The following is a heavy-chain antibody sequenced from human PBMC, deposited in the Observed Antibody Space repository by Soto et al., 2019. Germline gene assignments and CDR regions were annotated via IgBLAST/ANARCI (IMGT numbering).Heavy chain of an antibody. CDR3: ARSHAPTLPFDS. J-gene: IGHJ4*01. CDR1: GGSMRNVY. D-gene: IGHD2-15*01. V-gene: IGHV4-59*01. CDR2: IFHSGNA. Sequence: SETLSLTCTVSGGSMRNVYWSWIRQPPGKRLEWIGFIFHSGNAEYNPSLKSRVTISIDTSKSQFSLSLDSGTAADTAVYFCARSHAPTLPFDSWGLGTLVTVSS.